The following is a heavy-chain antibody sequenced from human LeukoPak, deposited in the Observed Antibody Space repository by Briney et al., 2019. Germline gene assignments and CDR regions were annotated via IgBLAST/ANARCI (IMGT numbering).Heavy chain of an antibody. Sequence: PSETLSLTCTVSGGSIRNYYRTWIRQPPGKGLKWLGNIHDSGSTNYNPPLKSRVTISLDTPKKHFSLTLSSVTAADTAVYYCATVGTSFVDYWGEGTLVTVSS. V-gene: IGHV4-59*01. D-gene: IGHD1-26*01. CDR3: ATVGTSFVDY. J-gene: IGHJ4*02. CDR2: IHDSGST. CDR1: GGSIRNYY.